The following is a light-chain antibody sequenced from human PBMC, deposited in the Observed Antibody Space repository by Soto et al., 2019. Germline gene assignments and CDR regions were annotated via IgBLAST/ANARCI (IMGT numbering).Light chain of an antibody. Sequence: DKVLTQSPAALSVSPGERVPLSCRASQGIGSTLAWYQQKPGQTPRLLIYDSSTRATGIPARFSGSGSGTEFTLTINGLQSEDFAVYYCQRYNNWPLTFGGGTKVDVK. J-gene: IGKJ4*01. CDR2: DSS. V-gene: IGKV3-15*01. CDR1: QGIGST. CDR3: QRYNNWPLT.